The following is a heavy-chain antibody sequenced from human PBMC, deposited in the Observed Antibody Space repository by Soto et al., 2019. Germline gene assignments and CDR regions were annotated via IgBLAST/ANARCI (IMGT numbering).Heavy chain of an antibody. CDR2: IYYSGST. J-gene: IGHJ3*02. CDR1: GDSISSGDYY. Sequence: QVQLQESGPGLVKPSQTLSLTCTVSGDSISSGDYYWSWIRQPPGKRLEWIGYIYYSGSTSYNPSLESRVTISVDTYKNQFSLKLTSVTASDTAVYDCASSQDDGFDIWGQGRMVTVSA. V-gene: IGHV4-30-4*01. CDR3: ASSQDDGFDI.